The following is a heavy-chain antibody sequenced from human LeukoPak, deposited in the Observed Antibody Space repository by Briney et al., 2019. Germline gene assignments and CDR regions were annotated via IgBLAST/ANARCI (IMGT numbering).Heavy chain of an antibody. CDR1: GYTLTELS. V-gene: IGHV1-24*01. J-gene: IGHJ3*02. Sequence: GASVKASCKVSGYTLTELSMHWVRQAPGKGLEWMGGFDPEDGETIYAQKFQGRVTMTEDTSTDTAYMELSSLRSEDTAVYYCATDPPGYYDSSEAFDIWGQGTMVTVSS. CDR3: ATDPPGYYDSSEAFDI. D-gene: IGHD3-22*01. CDR2: FDPEDGET.